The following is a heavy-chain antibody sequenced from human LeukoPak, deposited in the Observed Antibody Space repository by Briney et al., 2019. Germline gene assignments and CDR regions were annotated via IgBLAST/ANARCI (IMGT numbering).Heavy chain of an antibody. CDR1: GGSISSSSYY. Sequence: SETLSLTCTVSGGSISSSSYYWGWIRQPPGKGLEWIGSIYYSGSTYYNPSLKSRATISVDTSKNQFSLKLSSVTAADTAVYYCARSYDSSGYYPYYYYYMDVWGKGTTVTVSS. CDR3: ARSYDSSGYYPYYYYYMDV. J-gene: IGHJ6*03. V-gene: IGHV4-39*01. CDR2: IYYSGST. D-gene: IGHD3-22*01.